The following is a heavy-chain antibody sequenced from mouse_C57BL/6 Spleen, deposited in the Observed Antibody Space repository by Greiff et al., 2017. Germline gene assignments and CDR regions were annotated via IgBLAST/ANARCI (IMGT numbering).Heavy chain of an antibody. D-gene: IGHD3-3*01. J-gene: IGHJ2*01. Sequence: VQLQESGAELVRPGTSVKVSCKASGYAFTNYLIEWVKQRPGQGLEWIGVINPGSGGTNYNEKFKGKATLTADKSSSTAYMQLSSLTSEDSAVYFCARSGQPLDYWGQGTTLTVSS. CDR3: ARSGQPLDY. V-gene: IGHV1-54*01. CDR2: INPGSGGT. CDR1: GYAFTNYL.